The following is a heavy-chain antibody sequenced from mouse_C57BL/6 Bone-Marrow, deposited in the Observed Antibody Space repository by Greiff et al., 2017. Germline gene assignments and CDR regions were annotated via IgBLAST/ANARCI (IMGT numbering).Heavy chain of an antibody. CDR1: GYTFTSYW. Sequence: VQLQQSGAELVMPGASVKLSCKASGYTFTSYWMHWVKQRPGQGLEWIGEIDPSDSYTNYNQKFKGKSTLTVDKSSSTAYMQLSSLTSEDSAVYYCARDFFDVGGTGTTATVSS. CDR2: IDPSDSYT. J-gene: IGHJ1*03. CDR3: ARDFFDV. V-gene: IGHV1-69*01.